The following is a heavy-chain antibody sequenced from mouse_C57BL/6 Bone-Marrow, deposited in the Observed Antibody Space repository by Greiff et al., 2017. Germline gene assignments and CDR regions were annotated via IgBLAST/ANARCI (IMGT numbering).Heavy chain of an antibody. CDR1: GFSLTSYG. CDR2: IWRGGST. V-gene: IGHV2-5*01. J-gene: IGHJ3*01. Sequence: QVHVKQSGPGLVQPSQSLSITCTVSGFSLTSYGVHWVRQSPGKGLEWLGVIWRGGSTNYYAAFMSRLSITKDTSKSQVFFTMNILQADDTAIYYCAKVSFAYWGQGTLVTVSA. CDR3: AKVSFAY.